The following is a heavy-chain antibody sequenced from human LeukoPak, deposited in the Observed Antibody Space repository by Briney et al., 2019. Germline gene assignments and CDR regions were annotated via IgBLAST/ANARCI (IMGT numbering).Heavy chain of an antibody. CDR1: GGSFSGYY. CDR2: INHSGST. Sequence: SETLSLTCAVYGGSFSGYYWSWIRQPPGKGLEWIGEINHSGSTNYNPSLKSRVTIPVDTSKNQFSLKLSSVTAADTAVYYCATRTPNGVDYWGQGTLVTVSS. CDR3: ATRTPNGVDY. V-gene: IGHV4-34*01. J-gene: IGHJ4*02. D-gene: IGHD1/OR15-1a*01.